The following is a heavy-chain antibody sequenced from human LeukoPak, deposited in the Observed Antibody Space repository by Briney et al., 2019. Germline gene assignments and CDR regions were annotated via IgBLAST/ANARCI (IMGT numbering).Heavy chain of an antibody. CDR1: GYTFTSYG. D-gene: IGHD6-13*01. CDR2: ISAYNGNT. V-gene: IGHV1-18*01. J-gene: IGHJ4*02. Sequence: GASVKVSCKASGYTFTSYGISWVRQAPGQGLEWMGWISAYNGNTNYAQKLQGRVTMTTDTSTSTAYMELRSLRSDDTAVYYCARDEMAAGSDHYFDYWGQGTLVTVSS. CDR3: ARDEMAAGSDHYFDY.